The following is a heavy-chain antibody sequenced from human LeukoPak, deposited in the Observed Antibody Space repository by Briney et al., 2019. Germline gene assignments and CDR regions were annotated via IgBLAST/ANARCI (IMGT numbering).Heavy chain of an antibody. CDR2: IKSDGGST. CDR3: ASEQVY. Sequence: GGSLRLSCAASGFTFSTYWMHWVRHAPGKGLVWVSRIKSDGGSTNYADSVKDRFTISRDNAKNTLYLQMNSLRAEDTAVYYCASEQVYWGQGTLVTVSS. J-gene: IGHJ4*02. V-gene: IGHV3-74*01. CDR1: GFTFSTYW.